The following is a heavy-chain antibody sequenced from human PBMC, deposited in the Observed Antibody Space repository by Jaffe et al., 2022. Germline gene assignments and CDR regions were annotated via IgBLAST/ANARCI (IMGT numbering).Heavy chain of an antibody. Sequence: QVQLVQSGAEVKKPGASVKVSCKASGYTFTSYYMHWVRQAPGQGLEWMGIINPSGGSTSYAQKFQGRVTMTRDTSTSTVYMELSSLRSEDTAVYYCARGEVVVAGGYYYYYYMDVWGKGTTVTVSS. CDR2: INPSGGST. J-gene: IGHJ6*03. CDR1: GYTFTSYY. D-gene: IGHD2-15*01. V-gene: IGHV1-46*01. CDR3: ARGEVVVAGGYYYYYYMDV.